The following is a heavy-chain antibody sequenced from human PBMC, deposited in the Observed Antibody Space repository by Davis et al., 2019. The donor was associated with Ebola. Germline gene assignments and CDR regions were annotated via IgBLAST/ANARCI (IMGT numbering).Heavy chain of an antibody. Sequence: GESLKISCAASGFTFSSYSLSWVRQAPGKGLEWVASMTGSGSHQYYADSVQGRFTISRDNAKNSLYLQMNSLRAEDTAVYYCARNYHSTEYYDEFGDYWGQGTLVTVSS. CDR3: ARNYHSTEYYDEFGDY. D-gene: IGHD3-3*01. CDR1: GFTFSSYS. CDR2: MTGSGSHQ. J-gene: IGHJ4*02. V-gene: IGHV3-21*06.